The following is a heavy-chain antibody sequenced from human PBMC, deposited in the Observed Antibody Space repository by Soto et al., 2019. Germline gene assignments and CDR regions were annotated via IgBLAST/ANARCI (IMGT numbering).Heavy chain of an antibody. D-gene: IGHD7-27*01. J-gene: IGHJ4*02. CDR2: IYYSGST. Sequence: PSETLSLTCTVSGGSISSGGYYWSWIRQHPGKGLEWIGYIYYSGSTYYNPSLKSRVTISVDTSKNQFSLKLSSVTAADTAVYYCASSPSHWGSIDYWGQGTLVTAPQ. CDR3: ASSPSHWGSIDY. V-gene: IGHV4-31*03. CDR1: GGSISSGGYY.